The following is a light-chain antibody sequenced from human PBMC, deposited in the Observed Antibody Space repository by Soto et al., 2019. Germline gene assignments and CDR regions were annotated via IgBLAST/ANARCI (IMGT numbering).Light chain of an antibody. V-gene: IGKV3-20*01. Sequence: EIVLTQSPGTLSLSPGERATLSCRASQSVNSNYLAWYRRKPGQAPSLLIYGASTRATGIPGRFSGSGSGTDFTHTITRLEPEDFAVYYCQQYGSSPPTFGQGTKVEIK. CDR2: GAS. CDR1: QSVNSNY. CDR3: QQYGSSPPT. J-gene: IGKJ1*01.